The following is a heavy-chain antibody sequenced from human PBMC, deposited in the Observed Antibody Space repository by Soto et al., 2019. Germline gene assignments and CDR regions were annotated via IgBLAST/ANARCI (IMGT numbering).Heavy chain of an antibody. V-gene: IGHV3-23*01. D-gene: IGHD4-4*01. CDR3: AKESFDYSNYVLVSDFDY. CDR1: GFTFSSYA. J-gene: IGHJ4*02. CDR2: ISGSGGST. Sequence: GGSLRLSCAASGFTFSSYAMSWVRQAPGKGLEWVSAISGSGGSTYYADSVKGRFTISRDNSKNTLYLQMNSLRAEDTAVYYCAKESFDYSNYVLVSDFDYWGQGTLVTVSS.